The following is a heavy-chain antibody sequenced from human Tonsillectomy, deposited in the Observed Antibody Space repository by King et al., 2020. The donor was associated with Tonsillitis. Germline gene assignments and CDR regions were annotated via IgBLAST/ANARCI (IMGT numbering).Heavy chain of an antibody. J-gene: IGHJ5*02. CDR2: ISGGGDDT. D-gene: IGHD6-13*01. V-gene: IGHV3-23*04. CDR1: GFTFSSYA. CDR3: AKDPWEQQVPYSWFDP. Sequence: VQLVESGGGLVQPGGSLRLSCTASGFTFSSYAMSWVRQAPGKGLEWVSSISGGGDDTHYVDSVKGRFIISRDNSKNTLYLHMSSLSAGDTAVYYCAKDPWEQQVPYSWFDPWGQGTLVTVSS.